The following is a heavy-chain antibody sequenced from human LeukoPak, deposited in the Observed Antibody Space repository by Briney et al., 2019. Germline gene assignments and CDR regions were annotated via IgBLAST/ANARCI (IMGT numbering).Heavy chain of an antibody. CDR3: ARDTGYFDY. CDR2: ISSSGSTI. J-gene: IGHJ4*02. D-gene: IGHD4-17*01. V-gene: IGHV3-48*03. CDR1: GFTFSSYE. Sequence: GGSLRLSCAASGFTFSSYEMNWVRQAPGKGLEWVSYISSSGSTIYYADSVKGRFTISRDNAKNSPYLQMNSLRAEDTAVYYCARDTGYFDYWGQGTLVTVSS.